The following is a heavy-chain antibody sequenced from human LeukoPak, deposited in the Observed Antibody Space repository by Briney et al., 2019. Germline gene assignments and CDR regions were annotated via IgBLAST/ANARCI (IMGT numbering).Heavy chain of an antibody. V-gene: IGHV3-30*04. J-gene: IGHJ3*02. Sequence: GGSLRLSCAASGFTFSSYAMHWVRQAPGKGLEWVAVISYDGSNKYYADSVKGRFTISRDNSKNTLYLQMNSLRAEDTAVYYCARTIGGVAAAGTDVDAFDIWGQGTMVTVSS. CDR3: ARTIGGVAAAGTDVDAFDI. CDR1: GFTFSSYA. CDR2: ISYDGSNK. D-gene: IGHD6-13*01.